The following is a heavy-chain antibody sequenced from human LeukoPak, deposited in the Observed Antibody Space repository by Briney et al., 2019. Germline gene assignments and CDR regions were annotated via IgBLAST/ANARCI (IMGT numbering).Heavy chain of an antibody. J-gene: IGHJ4*02. D-gene: IGHD5-18*01. V-gene: IGHV3-23*01. Sequence: GGSLRLSCAASGFTFSSYAMSWVRQAPGKGLAWVSTISGGSGSTYCADSVKGRFTISRDNSKNTLYLQMNSLRAEDTAVYYCARDPPGIQLWFVFDYWGQGTLVTVSS. CDR2: ISGGSGST. CDR1: GFTFSSYA. CDR3: ARDPPGIQLWFVFDY.